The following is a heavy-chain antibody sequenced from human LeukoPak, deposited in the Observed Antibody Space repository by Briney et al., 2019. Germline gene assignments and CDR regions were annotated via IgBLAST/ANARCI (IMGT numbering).Heavy chain of an antibody. J-gene: IGHJ4*02. CDR2: INPSGGST. D-gene: IGHD5-18*01. V-gene: IGHV1-46*01. CDR1: GYTFTSYY. CDR3: ARGPEGSWIQLWLLDY. Sequence: GASVKVSCKASGYTFTSYYMHWVRQAPGQGLEWMGIINPSGGSTSYAQKFQGRVTMTRDTSTSTVYMELSSLRSEDTAVYYWARGPEGSWIQLWLLDYWGQGTLVTVSS.